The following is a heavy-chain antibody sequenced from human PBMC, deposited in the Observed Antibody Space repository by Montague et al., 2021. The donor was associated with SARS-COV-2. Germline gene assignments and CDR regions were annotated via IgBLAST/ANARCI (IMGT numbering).Heavy chain of an antibody. Sequence: TLSLTCTVSGGSISSSSYYWAWIRQPPGKGLEWIGSIYYRGSTYYNPSLKSRVFISVDTSKNQLSLTLTSATAADTAVYYCATQEDPSGWIPGPFDFWGQGTLPSVSS. CDR3: ATQEDPSGWIPGPFDF. CDR2: IYYRGST. D-gene: IGHD6-19*01. V-gene: IGHV4-39*01. CDR1: GGSISSSSYY. J-gene: IGHJ4*02.